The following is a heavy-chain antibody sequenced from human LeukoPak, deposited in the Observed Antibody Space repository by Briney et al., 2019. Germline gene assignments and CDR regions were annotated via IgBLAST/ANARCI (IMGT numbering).Heavy chain of an antibody. CDR1: GFTVSSNY. J-gene: IGHJ4*02. V-gene: IGHV3-53*01. Sequence: GGSLRLSCAASGFTVSSNYMSWVRQAPGKGLEWVSVIYSGGSTYYADSVKGRFTISRDNSKNTLYPQMNSLRAEDTAVYYCARGVHGNLYLDYWGQGTLVTVSS. CDR2: IYSGGST. CDR3: ARGVHGNLYLDY. D-gene: IGHD1-14*01.